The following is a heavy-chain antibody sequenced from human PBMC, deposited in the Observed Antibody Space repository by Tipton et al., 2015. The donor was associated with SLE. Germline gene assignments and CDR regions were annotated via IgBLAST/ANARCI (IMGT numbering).Heavy chain of an antibody. CDR2: VYCTGTT. CDR1: GDSISGTTYS. CDR3: ARHLGAHNWNY. Sequence: TLSLTCTVSGDSISGTTYSWAWIRQSPGKGLDWIGSVYCTGTTFYNPSLESRVTVSLDTSRNRFSLRLRSVTAADTAMYFCARHLGAHNWNYWGQGTLVTVSS. J-gene: IGHJ4*02. D-gene: IGHD1-20*01. V-gene: IGHV4-39*01.